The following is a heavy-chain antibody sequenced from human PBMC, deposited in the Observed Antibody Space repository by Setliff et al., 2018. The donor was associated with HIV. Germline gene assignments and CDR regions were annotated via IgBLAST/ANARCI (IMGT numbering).Heavy chain of an antibody. CDR3: AAADNRRGDAFDI. V-gene: IGHV1-58*01. CDR2: IVVGSGNT. Sequence: SVTVSCKASGFTFTSSAVQWVRQARGQRLEWIGWIVVGSGNTNYAQKFQERVTITRDMSTSTAYMELSSLRSEDTAVYYCAAADNRRGDAFDIWGQGTMVTVSS. D-gene: IGHD3-9*01. J-gene: IGHJ3*02. CDR1: GFTFTSSA.